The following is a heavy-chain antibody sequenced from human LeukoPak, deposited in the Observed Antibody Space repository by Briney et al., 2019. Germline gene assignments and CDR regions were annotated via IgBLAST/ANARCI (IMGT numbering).Heavy chain of an antibody. J-gene: IGHJ4*02. CDR1: GDSVSSNSAA. CDR2: TYYKSKWYN. CDR3: AKEYYYDSSGYPYYFDY. V-gene: IGHV6-1*01. D-gene: IGHD3-22*01. Sequence: SQTLSLTCAISGDSVSSNSAAWNWIRQSPSRGLEWLGRTYYKSKWYNDYAVSVKSRITINPDTSKNQFSLQLNSVTPEDTAVYYCAKEYYYDSSGYPYYFDYWGQGTLVTVSS.